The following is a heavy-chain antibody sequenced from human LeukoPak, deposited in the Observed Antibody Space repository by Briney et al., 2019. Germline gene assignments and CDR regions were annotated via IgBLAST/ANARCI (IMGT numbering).Heavy chain of an antibody. CDR3: ARDRYGGNPKFDY. Sequence: ASVKVSCTASGYTFTSYYMHWVRQAPGQGLEWMGIINPSGGSTSHAQKFQGRVTMTRDTSTSTVYMELSSLRSEDTAVYYCARDRYGGNPKFDYWGQGTLVTVSS. J-gene: IGHJ4*02. D-gene: IGHD4-23*01. CDR1: GYTFTSYY. CDR2: INPSGGST. V-gene: IGHV1-46*01.